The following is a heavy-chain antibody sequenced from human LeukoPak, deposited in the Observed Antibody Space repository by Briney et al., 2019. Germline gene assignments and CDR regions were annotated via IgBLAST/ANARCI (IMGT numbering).Heavy chain of an antibody. CDR1: GFTFNSYG. CDR2: IRYDGSSK. CDR3: AKDTVKVTTIRRVPHYMDV. J-gene: IGHJ6*03. D-gene: IGHD5-12*01. V-gene: IGHV3-30*02. Sequence: GGSLRLSCAASGFTFNSYGIHWVRQAPGKGLEWVAFIRYDGSSKYYVDSVKGRFTISRDNSKNTLYLQMNSLRAEDTAVYYCAKDTVKVTTIRRVPHYMDVWGKGTTVTISS.